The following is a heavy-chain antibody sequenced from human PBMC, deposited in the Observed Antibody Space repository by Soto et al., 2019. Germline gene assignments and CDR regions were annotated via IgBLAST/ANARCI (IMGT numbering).Heavy chain of an antibody. J-gene: IGHJ4*02. CDR1: GFTFSSYS. CDR2: ISSTSTYI. CDR3: TATPCSGGSCYPFFDY. D-gene: IGHD2-15*01. Sequence: EVQLVESGGGLVKRGGSLGLSCAASGFTFSSYSMNWVRQAPGKGLAWVSTISSTSTYIYYADSVKGRFTISRDYARNSLHLQMSSLRAEDTAVYYCTATPCSGGSCYPFFDYWGQGTLVTVSS. V-gene: IGHV3-21*01.